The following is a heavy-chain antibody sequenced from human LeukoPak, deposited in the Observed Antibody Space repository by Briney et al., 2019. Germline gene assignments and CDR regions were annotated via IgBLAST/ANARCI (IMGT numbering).Heavy chain of an antibody. CDR1: GYTFTSYG. J-gene: IGHJ4*02. D-gene: IGHD6-19*01. Sequence: ASVKVSWKASGYTFTSYGISWVRQAPGQGLEWMGWISAYNGNTNYAQKLQGRVTMTTDTSTSTAYMELRSLRSDDTAVYYCARVVWEQWLSCLDYWGQGTLVTVSS. CDR3: ARVVWEQWLSCLDY. CDR2: ISAYNGNT. V-gene: IGHV1-18*01.